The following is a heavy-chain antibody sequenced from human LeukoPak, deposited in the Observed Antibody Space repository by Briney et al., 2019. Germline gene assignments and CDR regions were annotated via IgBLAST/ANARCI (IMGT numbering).Heavy chain of an antibody. CDR1: GFTVSSNY. J-gene: IGHJ3*01. Sequence: GGSLRLSCAASGFTVSSNYMSWVLQAPGKGLEWVSIIQSGGSTYYEDSVKGRFTISRDNSKNTVYLEMNSLRVEDTATYYCARGGAFDVWGQGTMVTVS. V-gene: IGHV3-53*01. CDR3: ARGGAFDV. CDR2: IQSGGST.